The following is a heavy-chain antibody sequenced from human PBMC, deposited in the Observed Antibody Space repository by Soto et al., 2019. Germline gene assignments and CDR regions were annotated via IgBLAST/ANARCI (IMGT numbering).Heavy chain of an antibody. CDR3: AKASAPLGHFDH. J-gene: IGHJ4*02. CDR2: INDNGGDT. CDR1: GFTFSTYA. V-gene: IGHV3-23*01. Sequence: GGSLRLSCAASGFTFSTYAMSWVRQAPGKGLEWVSAINDNGGDTYYADSVKGRFTISRDNSKNTLYLRMNSLRVEDTAIYYCAKASAPLGHFDHWGQGILVTVSS.